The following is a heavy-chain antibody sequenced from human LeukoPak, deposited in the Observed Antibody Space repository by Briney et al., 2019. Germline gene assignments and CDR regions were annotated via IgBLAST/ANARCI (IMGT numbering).Heavy chain of an antibody. CDR3: AKEGMDV. J-gene: IGHJ6*02. V-gene: IGHV3-9*01. Sequence: PGRSLRLSCAASGFIFDDYAMHWVRQAPGKGLEWVSRISWNSGSMYYADSVKGRFTISRDNAKNSLYLQMSSLRPEDTALYYCAKEGMDVWGQGTTVTVSS. CDR2: ISWNSGSM. CDR1: GFIFDDYA.